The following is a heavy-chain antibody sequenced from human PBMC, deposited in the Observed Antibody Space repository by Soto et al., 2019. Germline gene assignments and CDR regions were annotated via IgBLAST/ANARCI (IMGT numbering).Heavy chain of an antibody. J-gene: IGHJ4*02. D-gene: IGHD3-10*01. Sequence: ASVKVSCKASEYDFTDHYIHWVRQAPGQGLEWMGIISPDGGSTRYSQQFQARITMTRDTSTSTVYMELSSLRSEDTAVYYCARAPRGGVIIVITSAQIDYWGQGTLVTVSS. CDR3: ARAPRGGVIIVITSAQIDY. CDR2: ISPDGGST. V-gene: IGHV1-46*01. CDR1: EYDFTDHY.